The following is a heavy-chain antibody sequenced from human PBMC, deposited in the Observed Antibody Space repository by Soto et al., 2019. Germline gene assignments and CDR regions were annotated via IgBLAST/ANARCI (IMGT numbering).Heavy chain of an antibody. D-gene: IGHD6-19*01. V-gene: IGHV5-51*01. J-gene: IGHJ3*02. Sequence: GESLKISCQVSGRTLINHWIAWVRQMPGKGLEWMGIIYPGDSDARYSPSFAGQVTISVDKSITTAYLHWSSLEASDSAVYYCARQGDMAATPADAFDIWGQGTLVTVSS. CDR3: ARQGDMAATPADAFDI. CDR2: IYPGDSDA. CDR1: GRTLINHW.